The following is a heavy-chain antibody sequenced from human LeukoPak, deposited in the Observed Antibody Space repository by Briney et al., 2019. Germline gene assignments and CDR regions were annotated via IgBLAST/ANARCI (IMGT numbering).Heavy chain of an antibody. V-gene: IGHV4-31*03. CDR2: IYYSGST. CDR1: GGSISSGGYY. Sequence: PSETLSLTCTVSGGSISSGGYYWSWIRQHPGKGLEWIGYIYYSGSTYYNPSLKSRVTISVDTSKNQFSLKLSSVTAADTAVYYCHIAAGSGIAVAGQSTHPEGNYWGQGTLVTVSS. CDR3: HIAAGSGIAVAGQSTHPEGNY. J-gene: IGHJ4*02. D-gene: IGHD6-19*01.